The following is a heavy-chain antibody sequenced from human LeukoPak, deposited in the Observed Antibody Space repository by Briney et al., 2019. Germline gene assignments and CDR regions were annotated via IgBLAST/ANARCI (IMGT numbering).Heavy chain of an antibody. CDR2: INHSGST. V-gene: IGHV4-34*01. J-gene: IGHJ3*02. Sequence: PSETLSLTCAVYGGSFSGYYWSWIRQPPGKGLEWIGEINHSGSTNYNPSLKSRVTISVDTSKNQFSLKLSSVTAADTAVYYCALRGTTAVTRVSHDAFDIWGQGTMVTVSS. CDR3: ALRGTTAVTRVSHDAFDI. CDR1: GGSFSGYY. D-gene: IGHD4-23*01.